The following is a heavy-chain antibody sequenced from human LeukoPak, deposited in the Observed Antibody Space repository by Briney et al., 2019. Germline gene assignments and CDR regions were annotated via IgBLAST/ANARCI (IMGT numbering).Heavy chain of an antibody. Sequence: PGGSLRLSCAASGFTFSNYWMRWXRQAPGKGLEXVANIXQNGSEKSYVDSVEGRFTIXRXNPKKALYVHVNSLRAEDTAVYYCARDIYGGHDYWGQGTLLTVSS. CDR3: ARDIYGGHDY. CDR1: GFTFSNYW. D-gene: IGHD2-21*01. J-gene: IGHJ4*02. CDR2: IXQNGSEK. V-gene: IGHV3-7*04.